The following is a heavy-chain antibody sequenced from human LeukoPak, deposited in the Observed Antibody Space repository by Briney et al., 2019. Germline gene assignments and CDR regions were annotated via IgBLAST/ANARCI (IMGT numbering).Heavy chain of an antibody. V-gene: IGHV3-53*01. CDR3: ARGDVYFDY. CDR1: GFIVSSIY. CDR2: IYSGGRT. D-gene: IGHD2-21*02. Sequence: GGSLRLSCVASGFIVSSIYMSWVRQAPGKGLEWVSVIYSGGRTYYADSVKGRFTISRDNSKSTLYLQMNSLRAEDTAVYYCARGDVYFDYWGQGTLVTVSS. J-gene: IGHJ4*02.